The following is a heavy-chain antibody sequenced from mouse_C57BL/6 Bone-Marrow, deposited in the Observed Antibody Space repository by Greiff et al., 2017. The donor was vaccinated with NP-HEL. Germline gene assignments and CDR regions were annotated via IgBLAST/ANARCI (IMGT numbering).Heavy chain of an antibody. CDR3: ASETYGYDGFDY. Sequence: QVQLQQPGAELMKPGASVKLSCKATGYTFTGYWIEWVKQRPGHGLEWIGEILPGSGSTNYNEKFKGKATFTVDTSSNTAYMQLSSLTTEDSAIYCYASETYGYDGFDYGGRGTALTVSA. V-gene: IGHV1-9*01. J-gene: IGHJ2*01. CDR1: GYTFTGYW. CDR2: ILPGSGST. D-gene: IGHD2-2*01.